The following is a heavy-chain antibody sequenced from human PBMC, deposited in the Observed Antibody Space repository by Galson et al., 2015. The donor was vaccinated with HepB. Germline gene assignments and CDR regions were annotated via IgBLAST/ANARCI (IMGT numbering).Heavy chain of an antibody. D-gene: IGHD3-22*01. V-gene: IGHV3-64D*06. Sequence: SLRLSCAASGFIFSSYAMHWVRQAPGKGLEYVSAISSNGGSKYYADSVKGRFTISRDNSKNTLYLQMSSLRAEDTAVYYCVKEGYYYDSSGYYAQPNFDTWGQGTLVTVSS. CDR3: VKEGYYYDSSGYYAQPNFDT. J-gene: IGHJ4*02. CDR2: ISSNGGSK. CDR1: GFIFSSYA.